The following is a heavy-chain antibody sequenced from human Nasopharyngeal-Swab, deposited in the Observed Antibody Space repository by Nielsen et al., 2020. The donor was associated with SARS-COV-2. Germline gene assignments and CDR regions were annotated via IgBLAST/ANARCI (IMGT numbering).Heavy chain of an antibody. Sequence: SETLSLTCTVSGGSISSSSYYWGWIRQPPGKGLEWIGNIYYSGSTYYNPSLKSRVTISVDTSKNQFSLKLSSVTAADTAVYYCARERGRGGIWNYYYYYMDVWGKGTTVTVSS. CDR1: GGSISSSSYY. D-gene: IGHD3-10*01. V-gene: IGHV4-39*07. J-gene: IGHJ6*03. CDR3: ARERGRGGIWNYYYYYMDV. CDR2: IYYSGST.